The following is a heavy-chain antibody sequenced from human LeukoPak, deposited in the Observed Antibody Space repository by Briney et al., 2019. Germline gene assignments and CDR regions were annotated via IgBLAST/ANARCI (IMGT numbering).Heavy chain of an antibody. J-gene: IGHJ4*02. CDR3: AAAAGPDY. D-gene: IGHD6-25*01. CDR2: IRSKANSYAT. CDR1: GFTFSGSA. V-gene: IGHV3-73*01. Sequence: PGGSLRLSCAASGFTFSGSAMHWVRQASGKGLEWVGRIRSKANSYATAYAASVKGRFTISRDDSKNTAYLQMNSLKTEDTAVYYCAAAAGPDYWGQGTLVTVSS.